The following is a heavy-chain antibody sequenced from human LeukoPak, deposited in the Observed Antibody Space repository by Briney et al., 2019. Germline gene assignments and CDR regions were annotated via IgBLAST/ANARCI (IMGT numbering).Heavy chain of an antibody. D-gene: IGHD5-12*01. CDR2: INPDNGGT. V-gene: IGHV1-2*02. CDR3: ARDPSNSGYDYLYYFDY. J-gene: IGHJ4*02. Sequence: ASVKVSCKASGYTFTGYYMHWVRQAPGQGLEWMGWINPDNGGTNYAQKFQGRVTMTRDMSISTAYMELSRLRSDDTAVYYCARDPSNSGYDYLYYFDYWGQGTLVAVSS. CDR1: GYTFTGYY.